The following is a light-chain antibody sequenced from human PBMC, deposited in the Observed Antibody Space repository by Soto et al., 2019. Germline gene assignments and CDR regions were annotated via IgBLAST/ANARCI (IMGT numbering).Light chain of an antibody. CDR2: AAS. Sequence: DIQMTQSPSSLSASVGDRVTITCRASQSISNYLNWYQQKPGKAPKLLIYAASTLQNGVPPRFSGSGSGTDFTLTISSLQPEDFATYYCEQSFNTPRTFGQGTK. J-gene: IGKJ1*01. CDR1: QSISNY. V-gene: IGKV1-39*01. CDR3: EQSFNTPRT.